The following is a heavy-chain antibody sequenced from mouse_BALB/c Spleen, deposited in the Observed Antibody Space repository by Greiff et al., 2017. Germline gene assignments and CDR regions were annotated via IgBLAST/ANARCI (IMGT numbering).Heavy chain of an antibody. Sequence: VQLQESGAELAKPGASVKMSCKASGYTFTSYWMHWVKQRPGQGLEWIGYINPSTGYTEYNQKFKDKATLTADKSSSTAYMQLSSLTSEDSAVYYCARSSDDYWGQGTTLTVSS. CDR2: INPSTGYT. CDR3: ARSSDDY. CDR1: GYTFTSYW. J-gene: IGHJ2*01. V-gene: IGHV1-7*01.